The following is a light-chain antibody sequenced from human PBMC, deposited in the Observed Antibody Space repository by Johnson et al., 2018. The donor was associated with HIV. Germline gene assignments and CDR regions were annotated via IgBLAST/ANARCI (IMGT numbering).Light chain of an antibody. J-gene: IGLJ1*01. CDR3: ATWDTGLSAGV. Sequence: QSVLTQPPSVSAAPGQKVTISCYGSRSNIGNNYVSWYQQLPGTAPKLLIYENNKRPSRIPARFSGSKSGTSATLGITGLQTGDEADYYCATWDTGLSAGVFGTGTKVTVL. CDR1: RSNIGNNY. V-gene: IGLV1-51*02. CDR2: ENN.